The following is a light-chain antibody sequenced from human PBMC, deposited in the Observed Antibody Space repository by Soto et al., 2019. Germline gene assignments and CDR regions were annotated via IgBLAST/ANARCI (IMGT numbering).Light chain of an antibody. CDR3: AAWDDSLKGYV. Sequence: HSVLTQPPSASGTPGQRVTISCSGSSSNIEIDTVSWCQQIPGTAPKLLIYNGNQRPSGVPDRFSGSESGTSASLAISGLQSEDEADYYCAAWDDSLKGYVFGTGTKLTVL. CDR2: NGN. J-gene: IGLJ1*01. CDR1: SSNIEIDT. V-gene: IGLV1-44*01.